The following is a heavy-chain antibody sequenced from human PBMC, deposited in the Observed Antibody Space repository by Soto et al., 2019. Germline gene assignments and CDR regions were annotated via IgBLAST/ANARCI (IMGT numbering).Heavy chain of an antibody. Sequence: SVKVSCKASGGTFSSYAISWVRQAPGQGLEWMGGIIPIFGTANYAQKFQGRVTITADKSTSTAYMELSSLRSEDTAVYYCARDNDHIGYCSSTSCYFWNWFDPWGQGTLVTVS. CDR1: GGTFSSYA. V-gene: IGHV1-69*06. CDR2: IIPIFGTA. D-gene: IGHD2-2*01. CDR3: ARDNDHIGYCSSTSCYFWNWFDP. J-gene: IGHJ5*02.